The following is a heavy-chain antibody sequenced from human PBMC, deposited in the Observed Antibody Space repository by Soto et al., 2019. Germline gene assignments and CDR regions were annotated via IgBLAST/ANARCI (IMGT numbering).Heavy chain of an antibody. Sequence: QVQLQESGPGLVKPSETLSLTYTVSGGSISSYYWSWIRQPPGKGLEWIGYIYYSGSTNYNPSLKSRVTISVDTSKNQFSLKLSSVTAADTAVYYCARAPPVLLKPGAFDIWGQGTMVTVSS. D-gene: IGHD3-10*01. CDR1: GGSISSYY. J-gene: IGHJ3*02. CDR3: ARAPPVLLKPGAFDI. V-gene: IGHV4-59*01. CDR2: IYYSGST.